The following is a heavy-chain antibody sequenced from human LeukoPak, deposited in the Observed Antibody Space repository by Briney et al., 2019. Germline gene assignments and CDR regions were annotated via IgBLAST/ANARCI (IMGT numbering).Heavy chain of an antibody. CDR3: ARDSFGYSGFIAFSGYYYGMDV. CDR2: IKQDGSEK. V-gene: IGHV3-7*01. J-gene: IGHJ6*02. D-gene: IGHD5-12*01. Sequence: GGSLRLSYAASGFTFSSYWMSWVRQAPGKGLEWVANIKQDGSEKYYVDSVKGRFTISRDNAKNSLYLQMNSLRAEDTAVYYCARDSFGYSGFIAFSGYYYGMDVWGQGTTVTVSS. CDR1: GFTFSSYW.